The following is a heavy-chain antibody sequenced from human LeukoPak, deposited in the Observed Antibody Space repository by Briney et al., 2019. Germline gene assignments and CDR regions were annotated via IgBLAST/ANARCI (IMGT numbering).Heavy chain of an antibody. D-gene: IGHD4-17*01. CDR1: GFTFSSYS. Sequence: GGSLRLSCTASGFTFSSYSMSWVRQGPGTGLEWVSAISGSGDTTFYADSVKGRFTISRDSSKKTLYLQVNSLRAEDTAVYFCAKELTTERTPGVDSWGQGTLVTVSS. J-gene: IGHJ4*02. CDR3: AKELTTERTPGVDS. CDR2: ISGSGDTT. V-gene: IGHV3-23*01.